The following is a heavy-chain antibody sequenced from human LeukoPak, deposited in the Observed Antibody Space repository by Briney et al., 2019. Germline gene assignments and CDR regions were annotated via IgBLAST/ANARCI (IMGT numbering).Heavy chain of an antibody. CDR3: ARVGPYCGGDCYPYYFDY. V-gene: IGHV4-59*01. D-gene: IGHD2-21*02. Sequence: KPSETLSLTCTVSGGSISSYYWSWIRQPPGKGLEWIGYIYYSGSTNYNPSPKSRVTISVDTSKNQFSLKLSSVTAADTAVYYCARVGPYCGGDCYPYYFDYWGQGTLVTVSS. J-gene: IGHJ4*02. CDR1: GGSISSYY. CDR2: IYYSGST.